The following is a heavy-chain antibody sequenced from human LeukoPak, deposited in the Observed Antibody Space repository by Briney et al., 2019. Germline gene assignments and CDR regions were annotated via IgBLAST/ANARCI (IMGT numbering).Heavy chain of an antibody. V-gene: IGHV4-59*12. CDR1: GGSISSYY. CDR3: ARGRCSADICSGGDAFDI. J-gene: IGHJ3*02. D-gene: IGHD2-15*01. Sequence: SETLSLTCTVSGGSISSYYWSWIRQPPGKGLEWIGWIFGSGSTNYNPSLKSRVTMSVDTSKHQVSLKLSSVTAADTAVYYCARGRCSADICSGGDAFDIWGQGTMVSVSS. CDR2: IFGSGST.